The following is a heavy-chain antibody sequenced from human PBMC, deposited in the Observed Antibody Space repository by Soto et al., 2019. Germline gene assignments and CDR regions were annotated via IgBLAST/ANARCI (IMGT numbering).Heavy chain of an antibody. Sequence: GGSLRLPCAASAFTFSDYYMSCIRQAPGKGMEWVSYISSSGSTIYYADSVKGRFTISRDNAKNSLYLQMNSLRAEDTAVYYCAREHSSSGYYYYGMDVWGQGTTVTVPS. CDR2: ISSSGSTI. CDR3: AREHSSSGYYYYGMDV. J-gene: IGHJ6*02. D-gene: IGHD6-6*01. CDR1: AFTFSDYY. V-gene: IGHV3-11*01.